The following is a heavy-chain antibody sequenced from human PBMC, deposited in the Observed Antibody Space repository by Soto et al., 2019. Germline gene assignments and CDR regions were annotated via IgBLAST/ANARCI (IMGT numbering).Heavy chain of an antibody. Sequence: QVQLVQSGAEVKKPGASVKVSYRASGYTLTRDDINWVRQATGQGLEWMGWMNPNSGNTGYAQKFQGRVTMTRNTSISTAYMELSSLRSEDTAVYYCARERSGTPDYWGQGTLVTVSS. D-gene: IGHD1-1*01. CDR3: ARERSGTPDY. J-gene: IGHJ4*02. CDR1: GYTLTRDD. CDR2: MNPNSGNT. V-gene: IGHV1-8*01.